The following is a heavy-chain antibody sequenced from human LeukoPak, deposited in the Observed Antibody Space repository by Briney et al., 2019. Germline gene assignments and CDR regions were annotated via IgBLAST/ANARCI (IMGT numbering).Heavy chain of an antibody. V-gene: IGHV3-23*01. CDR1: GFTFSRYA. CDR3: AKVLVDTAMVPGFDP. D-gene: IGHD5-18*01. J-gene: IGHJ5*02. CDR2: ISGSGGST. Sequence: GGSLRLSCAASGFTFSRYAMSGVRQAPGEGLEWVSAISGSGGSTYYADSVKGRFTISRDNSKNTLYLQMNSLRAEDTAVYYCAKVLVDTAMVPGFDPWGQGTLVTVSS.